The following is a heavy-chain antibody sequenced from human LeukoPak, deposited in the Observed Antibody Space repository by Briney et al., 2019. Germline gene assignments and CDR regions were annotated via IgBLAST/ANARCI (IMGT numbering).Heavy chain of an antibody. D-gene: IGHD6-13*01. CDR2: ISYDGSNK. J-gene: IGHJ6*02. V-gene: IGHV3-30*04. CDR3: ARSTSAADFYYYSYGMDV. Sequence: GGSLRLSCAASGFTFSSYAMHWVRQAPGKGLEWVAVISYDGSNKYYADSVKGRFTISRDNSKNTLYLQMNSLRAEDTAVYYCARSTSAADFYYYSYGMDVWGQGTTVTVSS. CDR1: GFTFSSYA.